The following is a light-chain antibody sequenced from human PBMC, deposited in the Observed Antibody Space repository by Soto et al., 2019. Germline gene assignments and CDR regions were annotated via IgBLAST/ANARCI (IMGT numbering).Light chain of an antibody. CDR3: GSYRSDNTFV. CDR1: SSDIGYYNS. CDR2: DVS. Sequence: QSALTQPASVSGSPGQSITISCAGTSSDIGYYNSVSWYQQHPGKAPKLMIFDVSDRPSGLSNHFSASLSGNTASLTISGLQAEDEADYYCGSYRSDNTFVFGGGTKAPS. V-gene: IGLV2-14*03. J-gene: IGLJ1*01.